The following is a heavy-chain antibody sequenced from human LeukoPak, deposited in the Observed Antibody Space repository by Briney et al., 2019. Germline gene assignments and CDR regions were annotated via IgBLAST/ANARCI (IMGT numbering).Heavy chain of an antibody. CDR2: ISWNSGSI. CDR3: AKDRGYSSSFGGFDP. D-gene: IGHD6-6*01. J-gene: IGHJ5*02. CDR1: GFTFDDYA. Sequence: PGGSLRLSCAASGFTFDDYAMHWVRQAPGKGLEWVSGISWNSGSIGYADSVKGRFTISRDNAKNSLYLQMNSLRAEDTALYYCAKDRGYSSSFGGFDPWGQGTLVTVSS. V-gene: IGHV3-9*01.